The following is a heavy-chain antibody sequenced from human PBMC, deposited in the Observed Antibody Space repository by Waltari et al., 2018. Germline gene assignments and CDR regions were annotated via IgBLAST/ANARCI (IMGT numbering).Heavy chain of an antibody. D-gene: IGHD5-18*01. Sequence: QVQLVESGGGVVQPGRSLRLSCAASGFTFSSYGMHWVRQAPGTGLEWVAVISYDGSNKYYADSVKGRFTISRDNSKNTLYLQMNSLRAEDTAVYYCAKAANSYGYGYYYYGMDVWGQGTTVTVSS. CDR2: ISYDGSNK. CDR1: GFTFSSYG. V-gene: IGHV3-30*18. CDR3: AKAANSYGYGYYYYGMDV. J-gene: IGHJ6*02.